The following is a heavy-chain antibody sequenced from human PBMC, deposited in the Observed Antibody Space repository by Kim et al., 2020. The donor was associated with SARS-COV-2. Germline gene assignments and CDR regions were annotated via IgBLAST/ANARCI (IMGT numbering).Heavy chain of an antibody. CDR1: GFTFSSYG. V-gene: IGHV3-30*18. CDR2: ISYDGSNK. Sequence: GGSLRLSCAASGFTFSSYGMHWVRQAPGKGLEWVAVISYDGSNKYYADSVKGRLTISRDNSKNTLYLQMNSLRAEDTAGYYCAKGILTYYYDSSGYDLDDSFAIWGQGTMVTVSS. CDR3: AKGILTYYYDSSGYDLDDSFAI. J-gene: IGHJ3*02. D-gene: IGHD3-22*01.